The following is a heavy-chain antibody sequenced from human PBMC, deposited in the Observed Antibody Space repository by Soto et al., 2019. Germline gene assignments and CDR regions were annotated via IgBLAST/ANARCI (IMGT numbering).Heavy chain of an antibody. CDR3: ARDTRRADAFDI. V-gene: IGHV4-31*03. J-gene: IGHJ3*02. Sequence: SETLSLTCTVSGGSISSGGYYWSWIRQHPGRGLEWIGYIYYSGSTYYNPSLKSRVTISVDTSKNQFSLKLSSVTAADTAVYYCARDTRRADAFDIWGQGTMVTVSS. CDR2: IYYSGST. CDR1: GGSISSGGYY.